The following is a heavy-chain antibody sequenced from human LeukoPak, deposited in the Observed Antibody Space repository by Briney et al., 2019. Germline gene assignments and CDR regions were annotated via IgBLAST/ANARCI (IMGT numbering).Heavy chain of an antibody. D-gene: IGHD2-2*02. CDR1: GESFSGYF. Sequence: SETLSLTCTVYGESFSGYFWTWIRQPPGKGLEWIGEVNHSGSTNYNPSLKSRVTMSVDTSRNQFSLKLSSVTAADTAVYFCARGSRCSSTSCYSGLTWFDPWGQGTLVTVSS. J-gene: IGHJ5*02. CDR3: ARGSRCSSTSCYSGLTWFDP. V-gene: IGHV4-34*01. CDR2: VNHSGST.